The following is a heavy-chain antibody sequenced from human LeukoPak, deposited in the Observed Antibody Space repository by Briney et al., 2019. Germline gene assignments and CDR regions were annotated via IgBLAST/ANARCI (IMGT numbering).Heavy chain of an antibody. D-gene: IGHD2-15*01. CDR2: IYYSGST. CDR3: ARAYQSPYCSGGSCYRGAFDY. Sequence: SEALSLTCTVSGGSISSGDYYWSWIRQPPGKGLEWIGYIYYSGSTYYNPSLKSRVTISVDTSKNQFSLKLSSVTAADTAVYYCARAYQSPYCSGGSCYRGAFDYWGQGTLVTVSS. J-gene: IGHJ4*02. CDR1: GGSISSGDYY. V-gene: IGHV4-30-4*01.